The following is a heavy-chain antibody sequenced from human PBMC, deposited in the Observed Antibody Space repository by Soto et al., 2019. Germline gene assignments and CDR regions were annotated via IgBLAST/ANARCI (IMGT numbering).Heavy chain of an antibody. Sequence: SETLSLTCIVSGASISSGDYYWSWVRQPPGKGLEWLGHISYSGTIDYSPSLNSRVTISLATSKSQFSLNLNSVTAADPAVYYCVRALASRFMQWPRFEPWDQGTLVTVSS. D-gene: IGHD3-3*01. CDR3: VRALASRFMQWPRFEP. V-gene: IGHV4-30-4*01. CDR1: GASISSGDYY. J-gene: IGHJ5*02. CDR2: ISYSGTI.